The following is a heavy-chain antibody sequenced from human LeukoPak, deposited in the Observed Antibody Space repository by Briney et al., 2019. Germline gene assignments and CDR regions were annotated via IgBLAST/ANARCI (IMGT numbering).Heavy chain of an antibody. CDR1: GFTFSTYS. CDR2: ISSSSAYI. D-gene: IGHD6-13*01. V-gene: IGHV3-21*04. Sequence: GGSLRLSCAASGFTFSTYSMNWVRQAPGRGLEWVSSISSSSAYIFYADSVKGRFTISRDSAKNSLYLQMNSLRAEDTAVYYCAKTGPRYSSSWLLDAFDIWGQGTMVTVSS. J-gene: IGHJ3*02. CDR3: AKTGPRYSSSWLLDAFDI.